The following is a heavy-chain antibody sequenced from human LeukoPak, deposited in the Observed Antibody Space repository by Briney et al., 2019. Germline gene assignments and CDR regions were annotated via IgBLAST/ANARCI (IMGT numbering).Heavy chain of an antibody. Sequence: GGSLRLSCAASGFTFSSYAMHWVRQAPGKGLEWVAVISYDGSNKYYADSVKGRFTISRDNSKNTLYLQMNSLRAEDTAVYYCASVTGGPFDYWGQGTLVTVSS. CDR1: GFTFSSYA. J-gene: IGHJ4*02. D-gene: IGHD2-8*02. V-gene: IGHV3-30-3*01. CDR3: ASVTGGPFDY. CDR2: ISYDGSNK.